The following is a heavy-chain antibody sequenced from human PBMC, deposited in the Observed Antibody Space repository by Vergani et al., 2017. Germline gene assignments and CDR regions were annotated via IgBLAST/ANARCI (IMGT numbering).Heavy chain of an antibody. Sequence: QVQLQQWGGGLLKPSETLSLTCVVNGGSFTSYHWTWIRQSPGEGLEWVGDIDHTGRPDYNPSLKGRLTMSVDKSRNQFSLTLNSVTATDTAIYFCARVNTETNGQLYYYYYMDGWGQGTAVTV. CDR1: GGSFTSYH. V-gene: IGHV4-34*01. D-gene: IGHD4-11*01. J-gene: IGHJ6*03. CDR3: ARVNTETNGQLYYYYYMDG. CDR2: IDHTGRP.